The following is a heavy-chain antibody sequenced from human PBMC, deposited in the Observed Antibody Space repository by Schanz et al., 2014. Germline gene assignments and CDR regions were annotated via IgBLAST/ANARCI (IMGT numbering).Heavy chain of an antibody. CDR2: ISYEGSKK. J-gene: IGHJ6*02. D-gene: IGHD1-20*01. V-gene: IGHV3-30*04. CDR1: GFTFNDYA. CDR3: ARRITGTHHNPYYHGMDV. Sequence: QVQLVESGGGVVQPGRSLKLSCAASGFTFNDYAMHWVRQAPGKGLEWVAVISYEGSKKYYPDSVQGRFTISRDNSKNALYLQMNSLRAEDTAVYYCARRITGTHHNPYYHGMDVWGQGTTVTVSS.